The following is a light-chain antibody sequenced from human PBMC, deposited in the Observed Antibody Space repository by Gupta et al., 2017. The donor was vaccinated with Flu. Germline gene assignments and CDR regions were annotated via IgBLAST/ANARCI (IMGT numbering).Light chain of an antibody. CDR1: SSDVGGYNY. Sequence: SALTQPASVSGSPGQSITISCTGTSSDVGGYNYVSWYQQHPGKAPKLLIFEVSNRPSEISDRFTGSKSGNTASLTISGLQAEDEADFYCSSLTSTNTLVFGGGTKLTVL. J-gene: IGLJ3*02. CDR2: EVS. V-gene: IGLV2-14*01. CDR3: SSLTSTNTLV.